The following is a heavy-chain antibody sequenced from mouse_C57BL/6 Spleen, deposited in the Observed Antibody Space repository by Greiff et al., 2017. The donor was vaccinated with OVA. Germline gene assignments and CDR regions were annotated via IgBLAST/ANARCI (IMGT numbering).Heavy chain of an antibody. D-gene: IGHD2-4*01. V-gene: IGHV5-4*01. Sequence: EVQLVESGGGLVKPGGSLKLSCAASGFTFSSYAMSWVRQTPEKRLEWVATISDGGSYTYYPDNVKGRFTISRDNAKNNLYLQMSHLKSEDTAMYYCARDDYDGYAMDYWGQGTSVTVSS. J-gene: IGHJ4*01. CDR3: ARDDYDGYAMDY. CDR2: ISDGGSYT. CDR1: GFTFSSYA.